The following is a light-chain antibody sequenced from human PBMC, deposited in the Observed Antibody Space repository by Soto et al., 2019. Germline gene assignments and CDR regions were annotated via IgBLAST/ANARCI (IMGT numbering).Light chain of an antibody. CDR1: QSISNW. CDR2: DAS. Sequence: DIQMTQSPSTLSASVGDRVTITCRASQSISNWLAWFQQKPGKAPKLLIYDASSLESGVPSRFSGSGSGTDFTLTISSLQPDDFAAYYCQQYNSYSGTFGQGTEVEIK. CDR3: QQYNSYSGT. J-gene: IGKJ1*01. V-gene: IGKV1-5*01.